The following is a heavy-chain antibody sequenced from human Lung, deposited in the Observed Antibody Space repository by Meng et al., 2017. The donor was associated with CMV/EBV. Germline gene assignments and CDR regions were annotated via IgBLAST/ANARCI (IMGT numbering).Heavy chain of an antibody. J-gene: IGHJ5*02. V-gene: IGHV2-5*02. CDR1: GVSIRTMEGG. CDR2: IYWDDDK. Sequence: QIRLKDSCPTLVKHTPTLTLICTFSGVSIRTMEGGVGRVRQTPGKALEWLAVIYWDDDKRYSPSLKSRLTITKDTSKNQVDLIQTNMDPVDTATYYCALFTGSWFDPWGQGTLVTVSS. D-gene: IGHD1-14*01. CDR3: ALFTGSWFDP.